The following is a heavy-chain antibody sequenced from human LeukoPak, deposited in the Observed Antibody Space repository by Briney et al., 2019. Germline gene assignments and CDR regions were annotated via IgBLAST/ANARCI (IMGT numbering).Heavy chain of an antibody. D-gene: IGHD3-3*01. Sequence: SETLSLTCTVSGGSISSYYWSWVRQPPGKGLEWIGEINHSGSTNYNPSLKSRVTISVDTSKNQFSLKLSSVTAADTAVYYCARHRGRIFGVVTFDYWGQGTLVTVSS. CDR1: GGSISSYY. V-gene: IGHV4-34*01. CDR2: INHSGST. CDR3: ARHRGRIFGVVTFDY. J-gene: IGHJ4*02.